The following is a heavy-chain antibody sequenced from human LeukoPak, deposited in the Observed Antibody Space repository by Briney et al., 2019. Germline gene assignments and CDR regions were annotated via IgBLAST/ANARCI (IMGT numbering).Heavy chain of an antibody. CDR2: IYTSRST. V-gene: IGHV4-61*02. D-gene: IGHD6-6*01. CDR3: ARGPGGSSSSDFDY. CDR1: GGSISSGSYY. J-gene: IGHJ4*02. Sequence: SQTLSLTCTVSGGSISSGSYYWSWIRQPAGKGLEWIGRIYTSRSTNYNPSLKSRVTISVDTSKNQFSLKLSSVTAADTAVYYCARGPGGSSSSDFDYWGQGTLVTVSS.